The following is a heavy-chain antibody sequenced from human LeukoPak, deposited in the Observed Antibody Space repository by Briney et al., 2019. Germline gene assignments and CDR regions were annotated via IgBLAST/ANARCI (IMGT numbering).Heavy chain of an antibody. J-gene: IGHJ6*02. CDR2: INPNRGGK. D-gene: IGHD6-13*01. CDR1: GYTFTGYY. V-gene: IGHV1-2*02. Sequence: GASVKVSCKASGYTFTGYYMLWVRQAPGQGLEWMGWINPNRGGKNYAQKFQGTVTMTRDTSISTAYMERSRLRSDDTAVYYCARRGIIAAAEIYYYYGMDVWGQGTTVTVSS. CDR3: ARRGIIAAAEIYYYYGMDV.